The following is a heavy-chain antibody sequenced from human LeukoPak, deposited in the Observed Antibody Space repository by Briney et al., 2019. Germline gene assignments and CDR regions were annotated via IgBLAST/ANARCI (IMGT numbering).Heavy chain of an antibody. Sequence: PSETLSPTCTVSGGSISSGGYYWSWIRQHPGKGLEWIGYIYYSGSTYYNPSLKSRVTISVDTSKNQFSLKLSSVTAADTAVYYCARDSPLCSSTSCYPANWFDPWGQGTLVTVSS. D-gene: IGHD2-2*01. CDR3: ARDSPLCSSTSCYPANWFDP. CDR1: GGSISSGGYY. J-gene: IGHJ5*02. CDR2: IYYSGST. V-gene: IGHV4-31*03.